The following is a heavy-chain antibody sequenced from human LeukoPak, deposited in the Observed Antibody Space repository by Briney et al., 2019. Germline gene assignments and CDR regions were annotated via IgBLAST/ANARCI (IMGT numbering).Heavy chain of an antibody. CDR2: TSTTVGT. V-gene: IGHV4-4*07. Sequence: SETLSLTCTVSGASISPYYWSWIRQPPGKGLEWLGRTSTTVGTYYSPSLKSRVTMSIDTSKNQFSLRLTSVTAGDTAVYFCAGGYGSGTYSAWGQGTLVTVSS. J-gene: IGHJ5*02. CDR1: GASISPYY. CDR3: AGGYGSGTYSA. D-gene: IGHD3-10*01.